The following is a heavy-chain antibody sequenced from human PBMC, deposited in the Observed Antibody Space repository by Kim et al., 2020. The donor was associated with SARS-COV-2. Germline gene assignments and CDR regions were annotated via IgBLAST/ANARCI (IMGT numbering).Heavy chain of an antibody. J-gene: IGHJ4*02. Sequence: ASVKVSCKASGYTFTSYAMHWVRQAPGQRLEWMGWINAGNGNTKYSQKFQGRVTITRDTSASTAYMELSSLRSEDTAVYYCARVGGGSGSYCYFDYWGQGTLVTVSS. V-gene: IGHV1-3*01. CDR1: GYTFTSYA. D-gene: IGHD3-10*01. CDR2: INAGNGNT. CDR3: ARVGGGSGSYCYFDY.